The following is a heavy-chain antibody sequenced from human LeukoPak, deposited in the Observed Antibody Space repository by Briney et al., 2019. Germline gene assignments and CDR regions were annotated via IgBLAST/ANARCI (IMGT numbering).Heavy chain of an antibody. Sequence: GVSLRLSCAASGFTFSSYAMSRVRQAPGKGLEWVSAISGSGGGTYYADSVKGRFTISRDNSKNTLYLQMNSLRAEDTAVYYCAKGYSSSWYAYGMDVWGQGTTVTVSS. V-gene: IGHV3-23*01. CDR2: ISGSGGGT. D-gene: IGHD6-13*01. CDR3: AKGYSSSWYAYGMDV. CDR1: GFTFSSYA. J-gene: IGHJ6*02.